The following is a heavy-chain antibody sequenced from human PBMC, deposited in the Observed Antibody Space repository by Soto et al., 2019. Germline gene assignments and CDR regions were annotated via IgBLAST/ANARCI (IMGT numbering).Heavy chain of an antibody. Sequence: PGGSLRLSCAASGLIFSNYKMHWVRQAPGKGLVWVSRISTDGSVTDYADSVKGRFTFSRDNAKNTLYLQMNSPRAEDTAVYYCARDTDGLHYWGQGTLVTVSS. V-gene: IGHV3-74*01. CDR1: GLIFSNYK. CDR2: ISTDGSVT. CDR3: ARDTDGLHY. J-gene: IGHJ4*02.